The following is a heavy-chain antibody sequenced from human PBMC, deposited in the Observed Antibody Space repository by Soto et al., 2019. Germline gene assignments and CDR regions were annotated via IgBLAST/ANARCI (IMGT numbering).Heavy chain of an antibody. V-gene: IGHV4-59*01. D-gene: IGHD3-16*01. CDR2: IYYSGST. Sequence: SETLSLTCTVSGGSISSYYWSWIRQPPGKGLEWIGYIYYSGSTNYNPSLKSRVTISVDTSKNQFSLKLISVTAADTAVYYCARHKGGYNWFDPWGQGTLVTVSS. J-gene: IGHJ5*02. CDR1: GGSISSYY. CDR3: ARHKGGYNWFDP.